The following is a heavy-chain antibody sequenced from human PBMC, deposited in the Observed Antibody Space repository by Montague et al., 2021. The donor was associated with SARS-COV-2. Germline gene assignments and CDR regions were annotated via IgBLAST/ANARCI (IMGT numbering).Heavy chain of an antibody. CDR1: GFTFGDYV. CDR3: TRRPHAYYYDTLALFDY. CDR2: IRTKAYGGTT. D-gene: IGHD3-22*01. V-gene: IGHV3-49*03. J-gene: IGHJ4*02. Sequence: SLRLSCAASGFTFGDYVLSWFRQAPGKGLEWVGFIRTKAYGGTTEYAASVKGRFTISRDDSRSIAFLQMNSLRTEDTAVYYCTRRPHAYYYDTLALFDYWGQGSLVTVSS.